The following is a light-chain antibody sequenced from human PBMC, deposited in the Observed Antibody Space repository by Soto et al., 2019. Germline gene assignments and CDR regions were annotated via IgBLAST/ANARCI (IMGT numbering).Light chain of an antibody. CDR3: QNYNSAPLT. J-gene: IGKJ4*01. CDR2: AAS. V-gene: IGKV1-39*01. Sequence: DIPMTQSPSSLSASVGDRVTITCRASQGISTYLNWYQQKPGKAPKLLIYAASSLQSGVPSRFSGSGSGTDFTLTISSLQPEDFATYYCQNYNSAPLTFGGGTKVDIK. CDR1: QGISTY.